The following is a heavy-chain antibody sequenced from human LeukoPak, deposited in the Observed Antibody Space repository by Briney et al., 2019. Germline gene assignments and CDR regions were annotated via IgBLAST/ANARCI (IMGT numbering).Heavy chain of an antibody. Sequence: ASVKASCKASGYTFTSYGISWVRQAPGQGLEWMGWISAYNGNTNYAQKLQGRVTMTTDTSTSTAYMELRSLRSDDTAVYYCATRIAARPVVDYYYYGMDVWGQGTTVTVSS. V-gene: IGHV1-18*01. D-gene: IGHD6-6*01. CDR1: GYTFTSYG. J-gene: IGHJ6*02. CDR2: ISAYNGNT. CDR3: ATRIAARPVVDYYYYGMDV.